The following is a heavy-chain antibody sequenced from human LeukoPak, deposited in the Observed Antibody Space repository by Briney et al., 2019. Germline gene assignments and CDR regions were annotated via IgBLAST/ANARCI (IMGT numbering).Heavy chain of an antibody. J-gene: IGHJ6*04. V-gene: IGHV3-48*03. D-gene: IGHD5-12*01. CDR3: ARVSRGYDYNYYYGMDV. Sequence: GGSLRLSCAASGFTFSSYEMNWVRQAPGKGLEWVSYISSSGSTIYYADSVKGRFTISRDNAKNSLYLQMNSLRAEDTAVYYCARVSRGYDYNYYYGMDVWGKGTTVTVSS. CDR1: GFTFSSYE. CDR2: ISSSGSTI.